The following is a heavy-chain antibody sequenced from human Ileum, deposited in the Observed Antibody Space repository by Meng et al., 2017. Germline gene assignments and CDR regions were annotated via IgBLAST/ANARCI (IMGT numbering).Heavy chain of an antibody. CDR2: IYLAGSP. J-gene: IGHJ4*02. CDR1: GGSISSSFY. D-gene: IGHD2-15*01. V-gene: IGHV4-4*02. Sequence: QLQEAGQGRVGPSGTLSLPGPVSGGSISSSFYWSWVRQSPGKGLEWIGQIYLAGSPNYNPSLESRVTISVDKSKNQFSLRLTSVTAADTAIFYCVRHGGKYFDSWGQGTLVTVSS. CDR3: VRHGGKYFDS.